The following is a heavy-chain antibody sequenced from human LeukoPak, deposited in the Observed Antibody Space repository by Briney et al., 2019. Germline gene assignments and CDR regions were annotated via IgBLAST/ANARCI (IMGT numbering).Heavy chain of an antibody. CDR1: GFTFSSYA. Sequence: GGSLRLSCAASGFTFSSYAMTWVRQAPGKGLEWVSSITGGGDTTYYADSVRGRFTISRDNSKNTLSLQTNSLRAEDTAVYYCAKQRSEVVVAATNYWGQGALVTVSS. CDR3: AKQRSEVVVAATNY. D-gene: IGHD2-15*01. CDR2: ITGGGDTT. V-gene: IGHV3-23*01. J-gene: IGHJ4*02.